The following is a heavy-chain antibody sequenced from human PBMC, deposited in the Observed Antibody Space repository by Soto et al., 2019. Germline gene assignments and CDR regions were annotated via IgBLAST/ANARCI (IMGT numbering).Heavy chain of an antibody. V-gene: IGHV3-30*18. CDR3: AKMLTRSVVVPRPTRGMDG. CDR2: ISYDGSNK. Sequence: GGSLRLSCAASGFTFISYGMHWVLQAPGKGLEWVAVISYDGSNKYYADSVKGRFTISRDNSKNTLYLQMNSLRAEDTAVYYCAKMLTRSVVVPRPTRGMDGWGQGTTVIVSS. J-gene: IGHJ6*02. D-gene: IGHD3-22*01. CDR1: GFTFISYG.